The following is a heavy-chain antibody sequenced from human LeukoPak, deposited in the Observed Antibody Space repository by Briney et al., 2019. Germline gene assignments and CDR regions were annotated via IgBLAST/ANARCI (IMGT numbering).Heavy chain of an antibody. J-gene: IGHJ3*02. CDR2: IYHSGST. CDR3: AREDRRGTIFGVGDAFDI. CDR1: GGSISSGGYY. D-gene: IGHD3-3*01. Sequence: PSETLSLTCTVSGGSISSGGYYWSWIRQPPGKGLEWIGYIYHSGSTYYNPSLKSRVTISIDRSKNQFSLKLSSVTAADTAVYYCAREDRRGTIFGVGDAFDIWGQGTMVTVSS. V-gene: IGHV4-30-2*01.